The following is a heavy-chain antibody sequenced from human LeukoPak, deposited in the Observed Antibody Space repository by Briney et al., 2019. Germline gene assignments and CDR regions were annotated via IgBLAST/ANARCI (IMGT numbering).Heavy chain of an antibody. J-gene: IGHJ5*02. Sequence: PSETLSLTCAVYGGSFSGYYWSWIRQPPGKGLEWIGEINHSGSTNYNPSLKRRVTISVDTSKNQFSLKLSSVTAADTAVYYCARRSSGWRNNWFDPWGQGTLVTVSS. CDR2: INHSGST. CDR3: ARRSSGWRNNWFDP. D-gene: IGHD6-19*01. V-gene: IGHV4-34*01. CDR1: GGSFSGYY.